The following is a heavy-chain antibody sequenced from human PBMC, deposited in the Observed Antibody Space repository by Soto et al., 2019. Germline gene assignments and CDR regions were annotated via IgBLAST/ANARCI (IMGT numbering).Heavy chain of an antibody. D-gene: IGHD3-9*01. CDR2: ISAYNGNT. CDR3: ARAALFLTGPNDFDY. Sequence: ASVKVSCKASGYTFTSYGISWVRQAPGQGLEWMGWISAYNGNTNYAQKLQGRVTMTTDTSTSTAYMELRSLRSDDTAVYYCARAALFLTGPNDFDYWGQGTLVTVSS. V-gene: IGHV1-18*01. J-gene: IGHJ4*02. CDR1: GYTFTSYG.